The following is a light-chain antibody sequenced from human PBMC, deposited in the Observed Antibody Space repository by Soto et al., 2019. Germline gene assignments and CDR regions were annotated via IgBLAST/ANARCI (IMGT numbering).Light chain of an antibody. CDR1: QSISTY. CDR2: GVS. J-gene: IGKJ2*01. V-gene: IGKV1-39*01. Sequence: DIQMTQSPSSLSASVGDRVTITCRASQSISTYLNWYQQKPGKAPKLLIYGVSSLQSGVPSRFSGSGSGTDFTLTISSLQPEDFAIYYCQQSYSTLMYTFGQGTKLEIQ. CDR3: QQSYSTLMYT.